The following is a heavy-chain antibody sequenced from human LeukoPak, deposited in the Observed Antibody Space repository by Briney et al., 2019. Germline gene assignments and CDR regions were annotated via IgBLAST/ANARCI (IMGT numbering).Heavy chain of an antibody. CDR2: IYHSGST. D-gene: IGHD6-19*01. J-gene: IGHJ4*02. V-gene: IGHV4-30-2*01. CDR1: GGSISSGGYY. CDR3: ARGLIKGIAVAGTG. Sequence: SQTLSLTCTVSGGSISSGGYYWSWIRQPPGKGLEWIGYIYHSGSTNYNPSLKRRATISVDTSKNQFSLKLSSVTAADTAVYYYARGLIKGIAVAGTGWGQGTLVTVSS.